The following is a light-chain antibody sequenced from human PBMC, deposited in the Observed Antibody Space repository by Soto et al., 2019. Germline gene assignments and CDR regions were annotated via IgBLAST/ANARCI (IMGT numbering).Light chain of an antibody. CDR2: GAS. Sequence: DFQMTQSPSSLSASVEDRVTITCRASQDISDHLAWYQHKPGKVPELLIYGASTLQSGVPSRFSGGGSGTDFTLTISSLQPEDVATYYCQKYDRTPRTFGQGTKVELK. CDR3: QKYDRTPRT. CDR1: QDISDH. V-gene: IGKV1-27*01. J-gene: IGKJ1*01.